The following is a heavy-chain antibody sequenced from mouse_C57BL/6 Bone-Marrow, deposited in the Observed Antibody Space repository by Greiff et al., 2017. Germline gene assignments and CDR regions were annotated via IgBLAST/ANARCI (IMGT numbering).Heavy chain of an antibody. J-gene: IGHJ4*01. CDR3: GSSLDYGGGLCSMGY. Sequence: QVQLQQPGAELVRPGTSVKLSCKASGYTFTSYWMHWVKQRPGQGLEWIGVIDPPDSYTNYNQKFKGKATLTVDSSSSTAYIQLSSLTSEDSAVSYCGSSLDYGGGLCSMGYWGEGTSVTVSS. D-gene: IGHD1-1*02. V-gene: IGHV1-59*01. CDR1: GYTFTSYW. CDR2: IDPPDSYT.